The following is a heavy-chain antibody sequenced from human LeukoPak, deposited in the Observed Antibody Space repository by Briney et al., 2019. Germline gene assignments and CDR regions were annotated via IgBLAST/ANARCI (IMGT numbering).Heavy chain of an antibody. D-gene: IGHD3-3*01. V-gene: IGHV4-39*01. CDR2: IYYSGST. CDR1: GGSISSSSYY. Sequence: SETPSLTCTVSGGSISSSSYYWGWIRQPPGKGLEWIGSIYYSGSTYYNPSLKSRVTISVDTSKNQFSLKLSYVTAADTAVYYCARPTTILGPVDYWGQGTLVTVSS. J-gene: IGHJ4*02. CDR3: ARPTTILGPVDY.